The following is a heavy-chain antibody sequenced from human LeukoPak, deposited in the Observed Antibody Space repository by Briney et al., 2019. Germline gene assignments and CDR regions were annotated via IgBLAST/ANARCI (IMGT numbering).Heavy chain of an antibody. V-gene: IGHV3-48*02. J-gene: IGHJ4*02. D-gene: IGHD1-26*01. CDR2: ITASGTAM. CDR1: ALTFSSYT. Sequence: GGYLRLSCAAAALTFSSYTLNWVRQAPWKGLEWVSHITASGTAMFYADSVKGRFTISRDNAKNSLYLQMNSLRDEDTAVYYCASSGSYRFDYWGQGTLVTVSS. CDR3: ASSGSYRFDY.